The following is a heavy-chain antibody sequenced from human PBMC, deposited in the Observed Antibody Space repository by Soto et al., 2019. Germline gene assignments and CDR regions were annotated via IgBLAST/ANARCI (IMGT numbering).Heavy chain of an antibody. D-gene: IGHD3-3*01. V-gene: IGHV1-8*01. CDR2: MNPNSGNT. J-gene: IGHJ5*02. CDR3: ARGGRIFGRGARGFDP. CDR1: GYTFTSYD. Sequence: ASVKVSCKASGYTFTSYDINWVRQATGQGLEWMGWMNPNSGNTGYAQKFQGRVTMTRNTSISTAYMELSSLRSEDTAVYYGARGGRIFGRGARGFDPWGQGTLVTVSS.